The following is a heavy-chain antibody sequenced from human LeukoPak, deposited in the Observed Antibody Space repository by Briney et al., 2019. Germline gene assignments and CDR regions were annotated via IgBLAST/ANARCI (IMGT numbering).Heavy chain of an antibody. J-gene: IGHJ4*02. V-gene: IGHV1-2*02. Sequence: ASVRASCKASGYTFTGYYVHWVRQAPGQGLEWMGWINPNSGGTNYAQKFQGRVTMTRDTSISTAYMELSRLRSDDTAVYYCARDRYVARYFDYWGQGTLVTVSS. CDR3: ARDRYVARYFDY. CDR1: GYTFTGYY. CDR2: INPNSGGT. D-gene: IGHD3-16*01.